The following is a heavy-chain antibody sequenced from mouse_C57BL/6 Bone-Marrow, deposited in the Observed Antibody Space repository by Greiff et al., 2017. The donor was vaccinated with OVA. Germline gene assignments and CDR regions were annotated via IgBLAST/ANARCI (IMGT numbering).Heavy chain of an antibody. D-gene: IGHD2-4*01. V-gene: IGHV1-64*01. CDR3: AIYYEYGGAWFAY. J-gene: IGHJ3*01. CDR1: GYTFTSYW. Sequence: QVQLQQPGAELVKPGASVKLSCKASGYTFTSYWMHWVKQRPGQGLEWIGMIHPNSGSTNYNEKFKSKATLTVDKSSSTAYMQLSSLTSEDSAVYYCAIYYEYGGAWFAYWGQGTLVTVSA. CDR2: IHPNSGST.